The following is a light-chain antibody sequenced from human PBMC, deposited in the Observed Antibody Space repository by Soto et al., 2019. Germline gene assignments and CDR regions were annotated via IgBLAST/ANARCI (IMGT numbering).Light chain of an antibody. Sequence: EIVLTQSPGTLSLSPGERATLSCRASQSVSSSYLAWYQQKPGQAPRLLIYGASSRAPGIPDRFSGSGSGTDFPLTISRLEPEDFAVYYCQQYGSSPMYTFGQGTKLAIK. V-gene: IGKV3-20*01. CDR3: QQYGSSPMYT. J-gene: IGKJ2*01. CDR1: QSVSSSY. CDR2: GAS.